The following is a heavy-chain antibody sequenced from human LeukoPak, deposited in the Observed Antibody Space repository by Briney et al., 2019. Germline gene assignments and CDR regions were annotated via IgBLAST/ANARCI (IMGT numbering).Heavy chain of an antibody. J-gene: IGHJ4*02. CDR1: GFTFSSYA. D-gene: IGHD3-22*01. CDR3: ARESPYYYDSSVVYYFDY. V-gene: IGHV3-30-3*01. CDR2: ISYDGSNK. Sequence: PGGSLRLSCAASGFTFSSYAMHWVRQAPGKGLEWVAVISYDGSNKYYADSVKGRFTISRDNSKNTLYLQMDSLRAEDTAVYYCARESPYYYDSSVVYYFDYWGQGTLVTVSS.